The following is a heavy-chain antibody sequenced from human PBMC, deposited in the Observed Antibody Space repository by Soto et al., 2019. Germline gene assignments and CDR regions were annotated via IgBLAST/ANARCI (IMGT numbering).Heavy chain of an antibody. CDR2: IIPSFRTA. Sequence: QVQLVQSGAEVKKPGSSVKVSCKASGGTFSSYAISWVRQAPGQGLEWMGGIIPSFRTADYAQKFQGRVTITADESTSTAYMEVSSLRSEDTAVYYCATHTVVTPGNYYYGMDVWGQGTTVTVSS. CDR3: ATHTVVTPGNYYYGMDV. D-gene: IGHD2-21*02. J-gene: IGHJ6*02. V-gene: IGHV1-69*12. CDR1: GGTFSSYA.